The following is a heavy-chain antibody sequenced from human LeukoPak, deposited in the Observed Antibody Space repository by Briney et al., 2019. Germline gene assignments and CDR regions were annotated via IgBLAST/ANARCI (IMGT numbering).Heavy chain of an antibody. V-gene: IGHV3-53*01. Sequence: ETLSLTCTVSGGSISSYYWSWVRQAPGKGLEWVSSITNSDNTFYADSVKGRFTISRDNSKNTLYLQMNSLRAGGTAVYYCARGGRETDYWGQGTLVTVSS. J-gene: IGHJ4*02. CDR2: ITNSDNT. CDR3: ARGGRETDY. CDR1: GGSISSYY.